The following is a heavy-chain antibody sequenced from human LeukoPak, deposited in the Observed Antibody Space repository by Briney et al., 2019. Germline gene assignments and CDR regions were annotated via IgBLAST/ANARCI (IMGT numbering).Heavy chain of an antibody. Sequence: GGSLRLSCAASGFTFSSYEMNWVRQAPGKGLEWVSYISSSGSTIYYADSVKGRFTISRDNAKNSLYLQMNSLRAEDTAVYYCARDGYSYGSTDPRETDYWGQGTLVTVSS. D-gene: IGHD5-18*01. CDR3: ARDGYSYGSTDPRETDY. J-gene: IGHJ4*02. CDR1: GFTFSSYE. CDR2: ISSSGSTI. V-gene: IGHV3-48*03.